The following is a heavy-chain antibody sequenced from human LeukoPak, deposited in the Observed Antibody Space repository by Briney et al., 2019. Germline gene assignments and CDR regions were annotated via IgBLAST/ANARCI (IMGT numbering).Heavy chain of an antibody. CDR3: ARMTTGHDF. J-gene: IGHJ4*02. CDR1: GTSFSSYY. D-gene: IGHD4-17*01. CDR2: VNHSGYT. V-gene: IGHV4-34*01. Sequence: SETLSLTCAVSGTSFSSYYWSWIRQPPGKGLEWIGEVNHSGYTNDNPSLKSRVTISVDTSKNQFSLRLRSVTAADMGVYFCARMTTGHDFWGQGTLVTVSS.